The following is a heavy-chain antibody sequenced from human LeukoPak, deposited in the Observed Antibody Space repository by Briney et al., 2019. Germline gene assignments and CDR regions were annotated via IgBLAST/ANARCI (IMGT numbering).Heavy chain of an antibody. CDR2: IDHIGRA. J-gene: IGHJ5*01. V-gene: IGHV4-34*01. Sequence: SETLSLTCAVYGTSFNRYYWSWIRQTPGRGLEWIGEIDHIGRASYNPSLKSRATISVDTSKNQFSLTLRSVAAADMGVYFCAMPGFCTATICSNYFESWGQGTLVTVSS. CDR1: GTSFNRYY. CDR3: AMPGFCTATICSNYFES. D-gene: IGHD2-15*01.